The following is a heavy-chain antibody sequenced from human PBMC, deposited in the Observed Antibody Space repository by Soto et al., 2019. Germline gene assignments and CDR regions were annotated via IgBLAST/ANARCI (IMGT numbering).Heavy chain of an antibody. J-gene: IGHJ5*01. CDR2: MNPNSGNT. V-gene: IGHV1-8*01. D-gene: IGHD2-21*01. Sequence: QVQLVQSGAEVKTPGASVKVSCKASGYTFASYDINWVRQAPGQGLEWMGWMNPNSGNTGFAQKFQGRLTLTRDTALTIAHMELSSLRNEDTAVYYCARSDGYDFNWVDSWGQGTLVTVS. CDR1: GYTFASYD. CDR3: ARSDGYDFNWVDS.